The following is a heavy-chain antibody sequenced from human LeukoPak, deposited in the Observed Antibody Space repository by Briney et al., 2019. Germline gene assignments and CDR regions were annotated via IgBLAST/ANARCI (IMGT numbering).Heavy chain of an antibody. V-gene: IGHV1-2*02. D-gene: IGHD5-18*01. CDR3: ARDFFPWTAMVMGDY. Sequence: ASVKVSCTASGYTFTGYYMHWVRQAPGQGLEWMGWINPNSGGTNYAQKFQGRVTMTRDTSISTAYMELSRLRSDDTAVYYCARDFFPWTAMVMGDYWGQGTLVTVSS. CDR2: INPNSGGT. J-gene: IGHJ4*02. CDR1: GYTFTGYY.